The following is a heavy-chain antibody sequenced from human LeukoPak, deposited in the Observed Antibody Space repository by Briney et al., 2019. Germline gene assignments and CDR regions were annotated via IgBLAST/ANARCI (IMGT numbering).Heavy chain of an antibody. CDR1: GYTFTSYG. J-gene: IGHJ6*02. CDR2: ISAYNGNT. D-gene: IGHD5-12*01. CDR3: ARVDIVATRAYYYYGMDV. V-gene: IGHV1-18*01. Sequence: ASVKVSCKASGYTFTSYGISCVRQAPGQGLEWMGWISAYNGNTNYAQKLQGRVTMTTDTSTSTAYMELRSLRSDDTAVYYCARVDIVATRAYYYYGMDVWGQGTTVTVSS.